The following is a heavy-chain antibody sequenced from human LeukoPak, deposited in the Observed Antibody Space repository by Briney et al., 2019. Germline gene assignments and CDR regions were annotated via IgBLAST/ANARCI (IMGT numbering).Heavy chain of an antibody. Sequence: LSLTCNVSGYSISNNYYWGWIRQPPGKGLEWVSGINWNGGRIGYADSVKGRFTISRDNAKNSVYLQMNSLRAEDTALYHCARDGRLNYGSGSYYSDWFDPWGQGTLVIVSS. CDR1: GYSISNNYY. D-gene: IGHD3-10*01. CDR3: ARDGRLNYGSGSYYSDWFDP. J-gene: IGHJ5*02. CDR2: INWNGGRI. V-gene: IGHV3-20*01.